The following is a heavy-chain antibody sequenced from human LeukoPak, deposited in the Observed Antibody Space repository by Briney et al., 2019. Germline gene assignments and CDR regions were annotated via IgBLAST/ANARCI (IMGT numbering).Heavy chain of an antibody. CDR1: GGSISSSSYS. CDR2: IYYSGST. CDR3: ARQDYDSSGYYYVNWFDP. V-gene: IGHV4-61*05. Sequence: PSETLSLTCTVSGGSISSSSYSWSWIRQPPGKGLEWIGYIYYSGSTNYNPSLKSRVTISVDTSKNQFSLKLSSVTAADTAVYYCARQDYDSSGYYYVNWFDPWGQGTLVTVSS. J-gene: IGHJ5*02. D-gene: IGHD3-22*01.